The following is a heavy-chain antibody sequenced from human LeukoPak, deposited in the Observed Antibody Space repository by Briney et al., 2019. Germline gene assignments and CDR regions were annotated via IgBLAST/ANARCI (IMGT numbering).Heavy chain of an antibody. J-gene: IGHJ6*02. Sequence: GGSLRLSCAASGITFSNYVMSWVRQVPGRGPEWVANVNRDGSETYYLDSVKGRFTISKDNAKNSLYLQMNSLRAEDTALYHCARNNGMDVWGRGTTVIVSS. CDR3: ARNNGMDV. CDR1: GITFSNYV. V-gene: IGHV3-7*03. CDR2: VNRDGSET.